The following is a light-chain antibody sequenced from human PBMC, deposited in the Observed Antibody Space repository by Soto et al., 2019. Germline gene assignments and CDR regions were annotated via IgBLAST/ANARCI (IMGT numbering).Light chain of an antibody. CDR1: QTISKTY. V-gene: IGKV3-20*01. Sequence: EIVLTQSPDTLSLSPWERATLSCRASQTISKTYLAWFQQKPGQAPRLLIYGVFSRATGIPDRFSGSGSGTDFTLTISRLEPEDFAVYYCQQYGSPPWTFGQGTKVDIK. CDR3: QQYGSPPWT. J-gene: IGKJ1*01. CDR2: GVF.